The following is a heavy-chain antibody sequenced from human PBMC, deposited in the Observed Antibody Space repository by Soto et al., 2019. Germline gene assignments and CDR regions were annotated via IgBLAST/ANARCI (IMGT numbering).Heavy chain of an antibody. V-gene: IGHV3-11*01. Sequence: QVQLVESGGGLVKPGGSLRLSCAASGFTFSDYYMSWIRQAPGKGLEGVSHISSSGSNIYYADSVEGRFTISRDNSKNPPYLQMISLRAENTAVYYCPRVGPPADYWGQGTLVTVSS. CDR3: PRVGPPADY. CDR1: GFTFSDYY. CDR2: ISSSGSNI. J-gene: IGHJ4*02. D-gene: IGHD2-2*01.